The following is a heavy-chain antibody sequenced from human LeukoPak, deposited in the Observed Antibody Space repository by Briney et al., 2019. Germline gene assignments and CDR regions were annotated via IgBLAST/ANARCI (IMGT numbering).Heavy chain of an antibody. CDR2: ISSSSSYI. D-gene: IGHD5-12*01. CDR3: ARDHRTATMALDY. Sequence: GGSLRLSCAASEFTFSTYAMSWVRQAPGKGLEWVSSISSSSSYIYYADSVKGRFTISRDNAKNSLYLQMNSLRAEDTAVYYCARDHRTATMALDYWGQGTLVTVSS. V-gene: IGHV3-21*01. J-gene: IGHJ4*02. CDR1: EFTFSTYA.